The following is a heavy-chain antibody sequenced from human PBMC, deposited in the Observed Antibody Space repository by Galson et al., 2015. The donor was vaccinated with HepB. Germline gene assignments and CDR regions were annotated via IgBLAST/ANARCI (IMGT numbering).Heavy chain of an antibody. Sequence: SLRLSCAASGFTFSRYAMSWVRQAPGKGLEWVSVIIDSGGSTDYADSVEGRFTISRDNSKNTLYLQMNSLRAEDTAMYYCVKSRKQWLVLLEDWGQGTLVTVSS. V-gene: IGHV3-23*01. CDR3: VKSRKQWLVLLED. CDR2: IIDSGGST. D-gene: IGHD6-19*01. CDR1: GFTFSRYA. J-gene: IGHJ4*02.